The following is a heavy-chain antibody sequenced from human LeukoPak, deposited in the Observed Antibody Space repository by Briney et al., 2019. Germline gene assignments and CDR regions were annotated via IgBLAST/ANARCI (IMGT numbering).Heavy chain of an antibody. CDR3: ARSGGSSSWSSYYYYGLDV. V-gene: IGHV1-69*01. CDR1: GGTFSSYA. Sequence: SVKVSCKASGGTFSSYAISWVRQAPGQGLEWMGGIIPIFGTANYAQKFQGRVTITADESTSTAYMELSSLRSEDTAVYYCARSGGSSSWSSYYYYGLDVWGKGATVTVSS. CDR2: IIPIFGTA. J-gene: IGHJ6*04. D-gene: IGHD6-13*01.